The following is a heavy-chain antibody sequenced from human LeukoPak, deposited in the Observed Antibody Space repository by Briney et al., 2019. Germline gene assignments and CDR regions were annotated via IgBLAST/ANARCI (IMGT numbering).Heavy chain of an antibody. CDR3: ARARPNYYDSSGYSGVGYFDY. D-gene: IGHD3-22*01. CDR2: IYYSGST. V-gene: IGHV4-39*07. Sequence: SETLSLTCTVSGGSISSSSYYWGWIRQPPGKGLEWIGSIYYSGSTYYNPSLKSRVTISVDTSKNQFSLKLSSVTAADTAVYYCARARPNYYDSSGYSGVGYFDYWGQGTLVTVSS. CDR1: GGSISSSSYY. J-gene: IGHJ4*02.